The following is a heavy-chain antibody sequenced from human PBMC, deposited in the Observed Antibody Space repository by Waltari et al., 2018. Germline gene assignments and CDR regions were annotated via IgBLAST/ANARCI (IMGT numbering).Heavy chain of an antibody. CDR3: ARGTRSFDT. D-gene: IGHD2-2*01. J-gene: IGHJ5*02. CDR2: MNPKSGNT. V-gene: IGHV1-8*01. Sequence: QVQLVQSGAEVKKPGASVKVSCKASGYTFTSYDVNWVRQAAGQGLEGMGWMNPKSGNTGYAQKFQGRVTMTRNTSISSAYMELSSLTSEDTAVYYCARGTRSFDTWGQGTLVTVSP. CDR1: GYTFTSYD.